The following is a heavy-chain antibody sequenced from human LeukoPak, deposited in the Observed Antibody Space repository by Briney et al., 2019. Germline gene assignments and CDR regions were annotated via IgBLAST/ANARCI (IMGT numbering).Heavy chain of an antibody. D-gene: IGHD4-23*01. J-gene: IGHJ4*02. CDR3: ARVGYGGNSFDS. V-gene: IGHV3-7*01. CDR2: IKPDGSEK. Sequence: GGSLRLSCAASGFTFSNYWMSWVRQAPGKGLEWVANIKPDGSEKYYVDSVKGRFTISRDNAKNSLYLQMNSLRAEDTAVYYCARVGYGGNSFDSWGQGTLVTVSS. CDR1: GFTFSNYW.